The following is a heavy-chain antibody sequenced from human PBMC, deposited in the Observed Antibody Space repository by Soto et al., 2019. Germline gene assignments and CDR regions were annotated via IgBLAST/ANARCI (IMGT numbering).Heavy chain of an antibody. CDR2: IYYSGST. V-gene: IGHV4-31*03. Sequence: SETLSLTCTVSGASISSGGYYWSWIRQHPGKGLEWIGYIYYSGSTYYNPSLKSRVTISVDTSKNQFSLKLSSVTAADTAVYYCAGIYSGSPGGTLRYWGQGTLVTVS. CDR3: AGIYSGSPGGTLRY. D-gene: IGHD1-26*01. J-gene: IGHJ4*02. CDR1: GASISSGGYY.